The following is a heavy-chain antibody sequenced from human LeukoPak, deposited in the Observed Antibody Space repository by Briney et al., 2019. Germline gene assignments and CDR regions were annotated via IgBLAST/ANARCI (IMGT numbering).Heavy chain of an antibody. Sequence: QPGGSLRLSCAASGFTFSSYWMHWVRQAPGKGLVWVSRINGDGSSTSYADSVKGRFTTSRDNAKNTLYLQMNSLRAEDTAVYYCAREAGSWFDPWGQGTLVTVSS. CDR2: INGDGSST. CDR1: GFTFSSYW. J-gene: IGHJ5*02. D-gene: IGHD3-10*01. CDR3: AREAGSWFDP. V-gene: IGHV3-74*01.